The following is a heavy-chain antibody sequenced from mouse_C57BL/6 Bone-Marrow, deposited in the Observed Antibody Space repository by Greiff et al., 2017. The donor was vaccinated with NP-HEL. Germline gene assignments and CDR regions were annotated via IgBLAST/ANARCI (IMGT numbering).Heavy chain of an antibody. CDR1: GYSITSDY. Sequence: ESGPGLAKPSQTLSLTCSVTGYSITSDYWNWIRKFPGNKLEYMGYISYSGSTYYNPSLKSRITITRDTSKNQYYLQLNSVTTEDTATYYCARCYYGYYYAMDYWGQGTSVTVSS. D-gene: IGHD1-1*01. V-gene: IGHV3-8*01. CDR3: ARCYYGYYYAMDY. J-gene: IGHJ4*01. CDR2: ISYSGST.